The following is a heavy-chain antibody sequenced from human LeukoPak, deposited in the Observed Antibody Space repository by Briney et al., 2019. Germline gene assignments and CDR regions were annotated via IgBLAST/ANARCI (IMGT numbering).Heavy chain of an antibody. CDR2: INPNSGGT. CDR1: GYTFTGCY. Sequence: GASVKVSCKASGYTFTGCYMHWVRQAPGQGLEWMGWINPNSGGTNYAQKFQGRVTMTRDTSISTVYMELSRLRSDDTAVYYCAREVGDPPLGFCVYWGQGTLVTVSS. V-gene: IGHV1-2*02. J-gene: IGHJ4*02. CDR3: AREVGDPPLGFCVY. D-gene: IGHD3-16*01.